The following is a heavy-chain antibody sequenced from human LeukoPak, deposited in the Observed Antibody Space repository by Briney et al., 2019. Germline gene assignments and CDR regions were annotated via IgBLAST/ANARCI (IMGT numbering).Heavy chain of an antibody. D-gene: IGHD5-18*01. CDR1: GGSISSGGYY. V-gene: IGHV4-31*03. CDR3: ARDHGYSYGYFDY. Sequence: PSETLSLTCTVSGGSISSGGYYWSWIRQHPEKGLEWFGYIYYSGSTYYNPSLKSRVTISVDTSKNQFSLKLSSVTAADTAVYYCARDHGYSYGYFDYWGQGTLVTVSS. J-gene: IGHJ4*02. CDR2: IYYSGST.